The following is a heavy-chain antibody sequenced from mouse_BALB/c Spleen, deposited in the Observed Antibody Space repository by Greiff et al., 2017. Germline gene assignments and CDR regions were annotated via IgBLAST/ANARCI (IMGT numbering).Heavy chain of an antibody. Sequence: VQLQQSGAELVRPGVSVKISCKGSGYTFTDYAMHWVKQSHAKSLEWIGVISTYYGDASYNQKFKGKATMTVDKSSSTAYMELARLTSEDSAIYYCARSLDGYFDYWGQGTTLTVSS. CDR3: ARSLDGYFDY. CDR1: GYTFTDYA. D-gene: IGHD2-3*01. V-gene: IGHV1S137*01. J-gene: IGHJ2*01. CDR2: ISTYYGDA.